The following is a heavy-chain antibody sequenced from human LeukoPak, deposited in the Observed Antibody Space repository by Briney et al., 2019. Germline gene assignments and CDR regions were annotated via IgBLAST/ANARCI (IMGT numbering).Heavy chain of an antibody. CDR1: GYTFSNYG. V-gene: IGHV1-18*01. CDR3: ARDSENTMVRGVIIGGFVY. Sequence: ASMKVSCKASGYTFSNYGISWVRQAPGQGLEWMGWISAYNGNTNYAQKLQGRVTMTTDTSTSTAYMELRSLRSDDTAVYYCARDSENTMVRGVIIGGFVYWGQGTLVTVSS. D-gene: IGHD3-10*01. CDR2: ISAYNGNT. J-gene: IGHJ4*02.